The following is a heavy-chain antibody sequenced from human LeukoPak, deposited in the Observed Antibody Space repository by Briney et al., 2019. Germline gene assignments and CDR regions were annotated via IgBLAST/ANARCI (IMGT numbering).Heavy chain of an antibody. V-gene: IGHV1-46*01. J-gene: IGHJ3*02. CDR2: INPSGGST. CDR3: ARADHYYDSSGYPLGDI. CDR1: GYTFTIYY. D-gene: IGHD3-22*01. Sequence: ASVTVSCTASGYTFTIYYMHWVRQAPGQGLEWMGIINPSGGSTSYAQKFQGRVTTTRDTSTSTVYMELSSLRSEDTAVYYCARADHYYDSSGYPLGDIWGQGTMVTVSS.